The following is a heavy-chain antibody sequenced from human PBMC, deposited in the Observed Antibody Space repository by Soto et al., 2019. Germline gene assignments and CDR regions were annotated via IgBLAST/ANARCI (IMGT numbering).Heavy chain of an antibody. CDR1: GFTVSSSY. J-gene: IGHJ5*01. CDR2: IYSSGST. Sequence: EVQLVESGGGLVQPGGSLRLSCAASGFTVSSSYISWVRQAPGKRLEWVSTIYSSGSTYYADYVRGRFTISRDDSKNTLYLQMNSMSVDDTAVYYCTSEASGSGWWSQGSFESWGQGTLVTVSS. CDR3: TSEASGSGWWSQGSFES. V-gene: IGHV3-66*01. D-gene: IGHD6-19*01.